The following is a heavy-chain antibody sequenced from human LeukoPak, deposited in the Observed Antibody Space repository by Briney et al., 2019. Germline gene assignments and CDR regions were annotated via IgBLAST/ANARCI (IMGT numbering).Heavy chain of an antibody. J-gene: IGHJ1*01. CDR1: GFTFSSYA. V-gene: IGHV3-30-3*01. CDR3: ARGRYDSSVKTLEYFQH. Sequence: GGSLRLSCAASGFTFSSYAMHWVRQAPGKGLEWVAVISYDGSNKYYADSVKGRFTISRDNSKNTLYLQMNSLRAEDTVVYYCARGRYDSSVKTLEYFQHWGQGTLVTVSS. D-gene: IGHD3-22*01. CDR2: ISYDGSNK.